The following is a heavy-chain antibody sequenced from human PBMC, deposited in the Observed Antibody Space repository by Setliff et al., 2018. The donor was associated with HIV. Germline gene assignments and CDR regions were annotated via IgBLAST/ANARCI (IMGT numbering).Heavy chain of an antibody. D-gene: IGHD4-17*01. V-gene: IGHV1-46*01. CDR3: AREGPTVTTRYFHH. J-gene: IGHJ1*01. Sequence: VSCKASGYIFTSHYMHWVRQAPGQGLEWMGIINPSVGSTSYAQKFQGRVTMTRDTSTSTVYMELSSLRSEDTAVYYCAREGPTVTTRYFHHWGPGTLVTVSS. CDR1: GYIFTSHY. CDR2: INPSVGST.